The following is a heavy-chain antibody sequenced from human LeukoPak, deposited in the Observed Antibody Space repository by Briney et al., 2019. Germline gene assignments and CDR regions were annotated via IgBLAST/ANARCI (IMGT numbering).Heavy chain of an antibody. CDR2: ISSSSSYI. V-gene: IGHV3-21*01. D-gene: IGHD5-12*01. CDR3: ARDPLVATIDYFDY. CDR1: GFTFSSYS. J-gene: IGHJ4*02. Sequence: GGSLRLSCAASGFTFSSYSMNWVRQAPGKGLEWVSSISSSSSYIYYADSVKGRFTISRDNAKNSLYLQMNSLRAEDTAVYYCARDPLVATIDYFDYWGQGILVTVSS.